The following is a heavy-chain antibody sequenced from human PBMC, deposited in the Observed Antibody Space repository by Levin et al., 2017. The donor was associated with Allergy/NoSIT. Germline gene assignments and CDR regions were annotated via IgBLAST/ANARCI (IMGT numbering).Heavy chain of an antibody. J-gene: IGHJ4*02. V-gene: IGHV1-69*04. CDR2: IIPILGIA. D-gene: IGHD5-18*01. Sequence: PGGSLRLSCKASGGTFSSYAISWVRQAPGQGLEWMGRIIPILGIANYAQKFQGRVTITADKSTSTAYMELSSLRSEDTAVYYCARDPEAGYSYGYGDYWGQGTLVTVSS. CDR3: ARDPEAGYSYGYGDY. CDR1: GGTFSSYA.